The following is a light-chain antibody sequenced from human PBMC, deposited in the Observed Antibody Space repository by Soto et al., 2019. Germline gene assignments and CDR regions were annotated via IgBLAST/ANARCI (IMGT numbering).Light chain of an antibody. CDR1: QTIDNY. CDR2: GAS. J-gene: IGKJ2*01. V-gene: IGKV1-39*01. CDR3: QQTYTIPFA. Sequence: DMQMTQSPSSLSASVGDRVTLTCRPSQTIDNYLNWYQHKPGKAPKLLIYGASTLQSGVSSRFTGSASGTDFTLTLDNLQAEDFATYYCQQTYTIPFAFGQGTKLEI.